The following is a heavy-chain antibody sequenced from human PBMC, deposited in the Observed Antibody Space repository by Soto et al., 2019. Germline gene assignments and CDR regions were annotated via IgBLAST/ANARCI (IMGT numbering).Heavy chain of an antibody. CDR2: ISYDGSGK. J-gene: IGHJ4*02. D-gene: IGHD3-3*01. CDR3: VCEIFGVVGSAFDY. V-gene: IGHV3-30*14. Sequence: QVQLVESGGGVVQPGRSLRLSCAASGFTFSRYGMHWVRQAPGKGLEWVAVISYDGSGKYYADSVKGRFTISKDSSKNTLYLQINSLRAEDTAVYYCVCEIFGVVGSAFDYWGQGTQVTVSS. CDR1: GFTFSRYG.